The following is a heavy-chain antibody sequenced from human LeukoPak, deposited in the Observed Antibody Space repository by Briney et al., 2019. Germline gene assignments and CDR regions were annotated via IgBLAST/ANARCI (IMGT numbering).Heavy chain of an antibody. V-gene: IGHV3-20*04. CDR3: ARDSFSGSSLDY. D-gene: IGHD1-26*01. CDR1: GFTFDEYG. J-gene: IGHJ4*02. Sequence: PGGSLRLSCAASGFTFDEYGMSWVRQAPGKGLERVSSINWDGGSTAYADSVQGRFTISRDNAKNSLHLQMKSLRAEDTALYYCARDSFSGSSLDYWGQGTLVTVSS. CDR2: INWDGGST.